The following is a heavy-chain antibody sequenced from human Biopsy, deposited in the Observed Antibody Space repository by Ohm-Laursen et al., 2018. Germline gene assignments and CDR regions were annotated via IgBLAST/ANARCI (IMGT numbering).Heavy chain of an antibody. D-gene: IGHD3-10*01. V-gene: IGHV3-7*02. J-gene: IGHJ4*02. CDR1: GFTFSDYW. CDR2: IKQDGSEK. CDR3: GRGRVDRGY. Sequence: SLRLSCAAPGFTFSDYWMSWVRQSPEKGLEWVANIKQDGSEKNYVDSVEGRFTISRDNTKNSLYLQMDSLRVEDTAVYYCGRGRVDRGYWGQGARVTVSS.